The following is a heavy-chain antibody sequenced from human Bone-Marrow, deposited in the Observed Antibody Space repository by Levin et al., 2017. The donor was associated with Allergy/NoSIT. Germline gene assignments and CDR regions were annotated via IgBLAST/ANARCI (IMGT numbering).Heavy chain of an antibody. CDR1: GYTFTGYY. D-gene: IGHD1-26*01. CDR2: INPNSGGA. CDR3: ARLIVGATDELKDY. J-gene: IGHJ4*02. Sequence: ASVKVSCKASGYTFTGYYMHWVRQAPGQGLEWMGRINPNSGGAKYAQKFQGRVTMTRDTSISTAYMELSRLRSDDTAVYYCARLIVGATDELKDYWGQGTLVTVSS. V-gene: IGHV1-2*06.